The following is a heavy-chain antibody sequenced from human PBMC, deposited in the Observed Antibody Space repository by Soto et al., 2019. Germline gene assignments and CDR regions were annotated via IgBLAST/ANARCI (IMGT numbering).Heavy chain of an antibody. V-gene: IGHV1-3*01. CDR1: GYTFTSYA. CDR3: ARADIVVVPAATSCYYYGMDV. CDR2: INAGNGNT. D-gene: IGHD2-2*01. Sequence: ASVKVSCKASGYTFTSYAMHWVRQAPGQRLEWMGWINAGNGNTKYSQKFQGRVTITRDTSASTAYMELSSLRSEDTAVYYCARADIVVVPAATSCYYYGMDVWGQGTTVTVSS. J-gene: IGHJ6*02.